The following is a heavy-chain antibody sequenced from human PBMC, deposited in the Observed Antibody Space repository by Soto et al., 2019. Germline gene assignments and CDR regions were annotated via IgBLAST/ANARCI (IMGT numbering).Heavy chain of an antibody. CDR2: INPSGGST. D-gene: IGHD2-2*01. CDR1: GYTFTSYY. CDR3: AKAPPLGRTSWFHASPRLDQ. Sequence: GASVKVSCKASGYTFTSYYMHWVRQAPGQGLEWMGIINPSGGSTSYAQKFQGRVTMTRDTSTSTVYMELSSLRSEDTAVYYCAKAPPLGRTSWFHASPRLDQWGQGTLVTVCS. J-gene: IGHJ5*02. V-gene: IGHV1-46*01.